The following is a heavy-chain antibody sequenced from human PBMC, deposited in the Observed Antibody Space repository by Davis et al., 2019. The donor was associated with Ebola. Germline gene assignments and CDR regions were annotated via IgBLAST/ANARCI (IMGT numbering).Heavy chain of an antibody. J-gene: IGHJ6*02. Sequence: GGSLRLSCAASGFTLSGNAITWVRQAPGRGLEWVSDIRGNGNTHYADSVKGRFTISRDNSKNTLYLQMNSLRAEDTAVYYCARNYDFWSGLVSYGMDVWGQGTTVTVSS. D-gene: IGHD3-3*01. V-gene: IGHV3-66*02. CDR1: GFTLSGNA. CDR3: ARNYDFWSGLVSYGMDV. CDR2: IRGNGNT.